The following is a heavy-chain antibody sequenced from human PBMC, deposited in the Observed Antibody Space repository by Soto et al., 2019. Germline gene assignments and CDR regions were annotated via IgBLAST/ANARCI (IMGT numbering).Heavy chain of an antibody. Sequence: SNDLFLKCACLDRSFRGYYLSGIRPPPGTGLEWIGEINHSGSTNYNPSLKSRVTISVDTSKNQFSLKLTSVTAADTAVYYCARDKITGLFDYWGQGTLVTVSS. CDR2: INHSGST. CDR3: ARDKITGLFDY. J-gene: IGHJ4*02. CDR1: DRSFRGYY. D-gene: IGHD2-8*02. V-gene: IGHV4-34*01.